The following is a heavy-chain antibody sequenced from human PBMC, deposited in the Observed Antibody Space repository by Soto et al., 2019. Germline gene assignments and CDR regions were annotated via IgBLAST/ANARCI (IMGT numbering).Heavy chain of an antibody. CDR3: AREQKRGEHDGWFDP. Sequence: QVQLVQSGAEVKKPGSSVKVSCKASGGTFSSYAISWVRQAPGQGLEWMGGIIPIFGTANYAQKFQGRVTITADESTSTADMELSSLRTEDTAVYYGAREQKRGEHDGWFDPWGQGTLVTVSS. CDR2: IIPIFGTA. V-gene: IGHV1-69*12. D-gene: IGHD3-16*01. CDR1: GGTFSSYA. J-gene: IGHJ5*02.